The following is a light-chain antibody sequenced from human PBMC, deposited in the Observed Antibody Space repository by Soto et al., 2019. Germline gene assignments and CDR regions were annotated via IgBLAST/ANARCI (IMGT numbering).Light chain of an antibody. CDR3: CSYAGSSTYV. V-gene: IGLV2-23*01. CDR2: EGS. CDR1: SSDVGSYNL. J-gene: IGLJ1*01. Sequence: QSALTQPASVSGSPGQSITISCTRTSSDVGSYNLVSWYQQHPGKAPKLMIYEGSKRPSGVSNRFSGSKSGNTACLTISGLQAEDEADYYCCSYAGSSTYVFGTGTKLTVL.